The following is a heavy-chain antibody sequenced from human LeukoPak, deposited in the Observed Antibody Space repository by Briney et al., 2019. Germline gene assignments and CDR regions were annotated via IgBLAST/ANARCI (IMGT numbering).Heavy chain of an antibody. Sequence: TSETLSLTCTVSGGSISSSSYYWGWIRQPPGKGLEWIGSIYYSGSTYYNPSLKSRVTISVDTSKNQFSLKLSSVTVADTAVYYCARVPPHPWEATDYWGQGTLVTVSS. J-gene: IGHJ4*02. V-gene: IGHV4-39*07. D-gene: IGHD1-26*01. CDR1: GGSISSSSYY. CDR3: ARVPPHPWEATDY. CDR2: IYYSGST.